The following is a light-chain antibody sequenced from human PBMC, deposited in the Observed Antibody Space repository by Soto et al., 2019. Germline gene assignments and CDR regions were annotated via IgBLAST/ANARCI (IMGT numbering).Light chain of an antibody. CDR3: MQTLQTPYT. CDR2: LVS. V-gene: IGKV2-28*01. J-gene: IGKJ3*01. Sequence: TPSPFALPVTPGEPASISCRSSQILLHSDGDNYLEWYVQMAGQPPQLLIYLVSHRASGVPDRLSGSGSGTDFTLKISKVEADDVGVYYCMQTLQTPYTFGPGTKVDIK. CDR1: QILLHSDGDNY.